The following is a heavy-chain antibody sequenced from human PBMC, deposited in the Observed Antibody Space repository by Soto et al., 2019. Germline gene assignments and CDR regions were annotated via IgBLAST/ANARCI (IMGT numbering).Heavy chain of an antibody. Sequence: GGSLRLSCAASGFTFSSYDMHWVRQATGKGLEWVSAIGTAGDTYYPGSVKGRFTISRENAKNSLYLQMNSLRAGDTAVYYCARSEGYCSGGSCYYYYMDVWGKGTTVTVSS. V-gene: IGHV3-13*01. J-gene: IGHJ6*03. CDR3: ARSEGYCSGGSCYYYYMDV. CDR2: IGTAGDT. CDR1: GFTFSSYD. D-gene: IGHD2-15*01.